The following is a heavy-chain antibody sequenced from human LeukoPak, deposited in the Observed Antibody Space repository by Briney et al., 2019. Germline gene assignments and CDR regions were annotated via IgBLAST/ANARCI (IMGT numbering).Heavy chain of an antibody. D-gene: IGHD3-10*01. Sequence: ASVKVSCKASGYTFSGYYIHWVRQAPGQGLEWMGWINPGSGGTNYAQKFQGRITMTRDTSITTAYMELDSLRSDDTAVYYCARVRGSGYWGQGTLVTVSS. CDR2: INPGSGGT. J-gene: IGHJ4*02. CDR1: GYTFSGYY. CDR3: ARVRGSGY. V-gene: IGHV1-2*02.